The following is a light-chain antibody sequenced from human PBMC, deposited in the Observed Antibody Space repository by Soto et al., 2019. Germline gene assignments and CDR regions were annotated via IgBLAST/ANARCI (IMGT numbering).Light chain of an antibody. CDR1: GRDIGAYDY. Sequence: QSALTQPASVSGSPGQSITISCTGSGRDIGAYDYVSWYQQHPGKAPKLIIYGVKNRPSGVSNRFSASKSAFTASLTISGLQTEEEADYYCSSYTTSYFYVFGPGTKGTVL. V-gene: IGLV2-14*01. CDR2: GVK. J-gene: IGLJ1*01. CDR3: SSYTTSYFYV.